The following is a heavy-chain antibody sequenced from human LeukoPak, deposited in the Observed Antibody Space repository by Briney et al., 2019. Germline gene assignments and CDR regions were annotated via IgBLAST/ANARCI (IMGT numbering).Heavy chain of an antibody. D-gene: IGHD6-6*01. CDR2: INHSGST. J-gene: IGHJ4*02. CDR1: GGSFSGYY. Sequence: SETLSLTCAVYGGSFSGYYWSWIRQPPGKGLEWIGEINHSGSTNYNPSLKSRVTISVDTSKNQFSLKLSSVTAADTAVYYCARVKQLAHPVDYWGQGTLVTVSS. V-gene: IGHV4-34*01. CDR3: ARVKQLAHPVDY.